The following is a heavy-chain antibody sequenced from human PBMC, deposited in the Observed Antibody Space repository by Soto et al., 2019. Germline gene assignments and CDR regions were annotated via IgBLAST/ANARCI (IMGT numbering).Heavy chain of an antibody. CDR2: IYWDDDK. J-gene: IGHJ4*02. V-gene: IGHV2-5*02. D-gene: IGHD5-12*01. CDR1: GFSLSTSGVG. Sequence: QITLKESGPTLVKPTQTLTLTCTFSGFSLSTSGVGVGWIRQPPGKALEWLALIYWDDDKRYSPSLKSRLTSXKDXSKNQVVLTMTNMDPVDTATYYCAHVYGGYDNFDYWGQGTLVTVSS. CDR3: AHVYGGYDNFDY.